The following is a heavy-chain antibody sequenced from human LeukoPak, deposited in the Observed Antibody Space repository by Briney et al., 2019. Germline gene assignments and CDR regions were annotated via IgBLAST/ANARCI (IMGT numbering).Heavy chain of an antibody. CDR2: IYPNSGGT. V-gene: IGHV1-2*02. CDR1: RYSLTGYY. Sequence: ASVKVSCMHSRYSLTGYYIHWVRPAPGRGVEWVGWIYPNSGGTNYAQKFQGRVTMPRYTTISTAYMELSRLRSDDTAEYYCARSLWCGESWFDPWGQGTLVTVSS. CDR3: ARSLWCGESWFDP. J-gene: IGHJ5*02. D-gene: IGHD3-10*01.